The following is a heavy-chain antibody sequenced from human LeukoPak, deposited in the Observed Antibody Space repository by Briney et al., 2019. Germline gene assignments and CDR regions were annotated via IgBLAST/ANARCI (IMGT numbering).Heavy chain of an antibody. J-gene: IGHJ1*01. CDR1: GGTFSSYA. V-gene: IGHV1-69*13. Sequence: SVKVSCKASGGTFSSYAISWVRQAPGQGLEWMGGIIPIFGTANYAQKFQGRVTITADESTSTAYMELSSLRSEDTAVYYCARDPLSDGGYSEDGYFQHWGQGTLVTVSS. CDR3: ARDPLSDGGYSEDGYFQH. CDR2: IIPIFGTA. D-gene: IGHD5-12*01.